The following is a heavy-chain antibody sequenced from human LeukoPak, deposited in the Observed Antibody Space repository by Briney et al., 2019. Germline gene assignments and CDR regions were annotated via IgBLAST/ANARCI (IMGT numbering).Heavy chain of an antibody. D-gene: IGHD6-13*01. CDR3: ARAKAAAGPTFDYYYGMDV. Sequence: GGSLRLSCAASGFTFTSYAMSWVRQAPGKGLEWVSSISGSGGSTKYADSVKGRFTISRDNSKNTLYLQMNSLRAEDTAVYYCARAKAAAGPTFDYYYGMDVWGQGTTVTVSS. CDR2: ISGSGGST. J-gene: IGHJ6*02. CDR1: GFTFTSYA. V-gene: IGHV3-23*01.